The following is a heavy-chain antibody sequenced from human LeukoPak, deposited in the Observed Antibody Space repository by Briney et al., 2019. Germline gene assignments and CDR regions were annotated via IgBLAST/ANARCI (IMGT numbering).Heavy chain of an antibody. Sequence: GGSLRLSCAASGFTFSSYAMHWVRQAPGKGLEWVAVISYDGSNKYYADSVKGRFTISRDNSKNTLYLQMNSLRAEGTAVYYCARADWGSVDYWGQGTLVTVSS. CDR2: ISYDGSNK. CDR3: ARADWGSVDY. CDR1: GFTFSSYA. V-gene: IGHV3-30-3*01. D-gene: IGHD7-27*01. J-gene: IGHJ4*02.